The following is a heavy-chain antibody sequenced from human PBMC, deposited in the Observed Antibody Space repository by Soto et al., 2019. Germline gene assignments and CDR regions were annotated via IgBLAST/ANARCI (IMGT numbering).Heavy chain of an antibody. CDR2: INPETGGT. V-gene: IGHV1-2*02. Sequence: QVQLVQSGADVKTPGASVRVSCKASGYTFTGYYVHWVREAPGQGLEWMGWINPETGGTSYAQKFQGRDTLSRDTSINTAYLELSRLRFDDAAVYFCARERYQVISDGMDVWGQGTPVTVSS. J-gene: IGHJ6*02. D-gene: IGHD2-2*01. CDR1: GYTFTGYY. CDR3: ARERYQVISDGMDV.